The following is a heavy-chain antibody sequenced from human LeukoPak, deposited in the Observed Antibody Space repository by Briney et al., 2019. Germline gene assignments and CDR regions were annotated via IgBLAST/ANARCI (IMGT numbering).Heavy chain of an antibody. D-gene: IGHD2-2*01. Sequence: ASVKVSCKASGYTFTGYYMHWVRQAPGQGLEWMGWINPNSGGTNYAQKFQGRVTMTRDTSISTAYMELSRLRSDDTAVYYRATDPYPQGPIDYWGQGTLVTVSS. CDR1: GYTFTGYY. J-gene: IGHJ4*02. CDR3: ATDPYPQGPIDY. CDR2: INPNSGGT. V-gene: IGHV1-2*02.